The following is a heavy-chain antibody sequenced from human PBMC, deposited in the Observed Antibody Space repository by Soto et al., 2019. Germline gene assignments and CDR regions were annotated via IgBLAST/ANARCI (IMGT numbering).Heavy chain of an antibody. CDR2: ISSGSAFI. CDR1: FTFSLYS. Sequence: GGSQSRSSHFTFSLYSMNWVRQAPGKGLEWVASISSGSAFIKYADSVKGRFSISRDNAKNSVSLQMNSLRAEDTAMYYCTRDQGGSYDSWFDPWGRGTLVTVSS. CDR3: TRDQGGSYDSWFDP. D-gene: IGHD1-26*01. V-gene: IGHV3-21*01. J-gene: IGHJ5*02.